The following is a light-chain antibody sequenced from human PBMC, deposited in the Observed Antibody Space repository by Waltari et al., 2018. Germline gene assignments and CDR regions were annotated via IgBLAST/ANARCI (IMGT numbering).Light chain of an antibody. CDR2: EVT. V-gene: IGLV2-18*02. CDR1: RSYVGTYTR. Sequence: QSALTQPPSVSGSPGQSVTISCTGTRSYVGTYTRVSWYQPPPGTAPKLMIYEVTNRPSGVSDRFSGSKSGNTASLTISGLQADDEADYYCSSYTIRSTWVFGGGTRVTVL. CDR3: SSYTIRSTWV. J-gene: IGLJ2*01.